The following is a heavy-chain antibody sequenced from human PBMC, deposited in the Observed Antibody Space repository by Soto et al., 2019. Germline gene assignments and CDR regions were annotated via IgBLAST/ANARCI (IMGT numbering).Heavy chain of an antibody. Sequence: EVQLVESGGGLVQPGGSLRLSCAASGFTFSSYWMHWVRRAPGTGPVWVSRINSDGSCTRYADSVKGRFTISRDNAKNTLYLQMNSLRAEDTAVLYSAQGRSCSGDICYSAGDWFHPWGQGTLVTVSS. CDR3: AQGRSCSGDICYSAGDWFHP. CDR1: GFTFSSYW. CDR2: INSDGSCT. D-gene: IGHD2-15*01. J-gene: IGHJ5*02. V-gene: IGHV3-74*01.